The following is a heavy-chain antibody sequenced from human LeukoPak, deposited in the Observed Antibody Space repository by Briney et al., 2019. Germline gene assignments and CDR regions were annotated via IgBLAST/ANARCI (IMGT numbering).Heavy chain of an antibody. CDR3: ARDGSSVAGSILSFDY. V-gene: IGHV3-48*03. J-gene: IGHJ4*02. CDR1: GFTFSSYE. D-gene: IGHD6-19*01. CDR2: ISSSGSTI. Sequence: GGSLRLSCAASGFTFSSYEMNWVRQAPGKGLEWVSYISSSGSTIYYADSVKGRFTISRDNAKNSLYLQMNSLRAEDTAVYYCARDGSSVAGSILSFDYWGQGTLVTVTS.